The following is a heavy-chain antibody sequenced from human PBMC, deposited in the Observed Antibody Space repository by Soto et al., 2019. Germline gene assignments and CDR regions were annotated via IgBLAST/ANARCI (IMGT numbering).Heavy chain of an antibody. Sequence: QVQLVQSGAEVKRPGASVRVSCKASGYTFNTYAISWVRQAPGQGLEWMGWISAYNGHADYAQKFQVRVTMTTDTSTKTVSRELRGLRSADTAVYYCARGRTWGARDFDYWGQGTLVTVSS. D-gene: IGHD3-16*01. J-gene: IGHJ4*02. CDR2: ISAYNGHA. V-gene: IGHV1-18*01. CDR3: ARGRTWGARDFDY. CDR1: GYTFNTYA.